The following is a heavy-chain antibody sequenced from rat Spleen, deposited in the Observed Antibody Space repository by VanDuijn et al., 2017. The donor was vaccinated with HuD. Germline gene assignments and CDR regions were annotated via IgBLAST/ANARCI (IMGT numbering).Heavy chain of an antibody. CDR1: GFTFSDYY. V-gene: IGHV5-29*01. CDR3: ARGGFFRY. Sequence: EVQLVESDGGLVQPGRSLKLSCAASGFTFSDYYMAWVRQAPTKGLEWVATLSYDASAPYYRDSVKGRFTISRDNGESTLYLQMDSLRSEDTATYYCARGGFFRYWGQGVMVTVSS. J-gene: IGHJ2*01. D-gene: IGHD1-6*01. CDR2: LSYDASAP.